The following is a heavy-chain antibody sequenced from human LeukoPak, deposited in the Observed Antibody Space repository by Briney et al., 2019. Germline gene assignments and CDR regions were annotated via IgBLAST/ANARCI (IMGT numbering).Heavy chain of an antibody. Sequence: PGGSLRLSCAASGFTFSSYGMHWVRQAPGKGLEWVAVISYDGSNKYYADSVKGRFTISRDNSKNTLYLQMNSLRAEDTAVYYCARDSGSYYGSFDYWGQGTLVTVSS. CDR1: GFTFSSYG. J-gene: IGHJ4*02. CDR2: ISYDGSNK. V-gene: IGHV3-30*03. D-gene: IGHD1-26*01. CDR3: ARDSGSYYGSFDY.